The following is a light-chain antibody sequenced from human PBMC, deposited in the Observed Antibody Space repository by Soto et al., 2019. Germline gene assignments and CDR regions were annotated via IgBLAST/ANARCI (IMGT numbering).Light chain of an antibody. CDR1: NSDVGAYPY. CDR2: EVA. CDR3: SSYATSGTNVI. J-gene: IGLJ2*01. V-gene: IGLV2-14*03. Sequence: QSALTQPASVSGSPGQSITISCTGTNSDVGAYPYVSWYQQHPGNAPKLLIYEVADRPSGVSDRFSGSNSGNTASLTISALQAEDEAVYYCSSYATSGTNVIFGGGTKLTVL.